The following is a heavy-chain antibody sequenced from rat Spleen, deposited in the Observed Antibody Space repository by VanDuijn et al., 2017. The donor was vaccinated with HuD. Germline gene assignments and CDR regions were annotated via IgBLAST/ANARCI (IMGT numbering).Heavy chain of an antibody. CDR3: ARHRNNWDYWYFDF. CDR1: GFTFSNYD. D-gene: IGHD5-1*01. CDR2: ISPSGGST. J-gene: IGHJ1*01. Sequence: EVQLVESGGGLVQPGRSLKFSCAASGFTFSNYDMAWVRQAPTKGLEWVASISPSGGSTYYRDSVKGRFTVSRDNAKSTLYLQMDSLRSEDTATYYCARHRNNWDYWYFDFWGPGTMVTVSS. V-gene: IGHV5S23*01.